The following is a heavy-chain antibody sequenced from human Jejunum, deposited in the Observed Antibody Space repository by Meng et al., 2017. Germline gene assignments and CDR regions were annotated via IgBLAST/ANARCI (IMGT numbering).Heavy chain of an antibody. V-gene: IGHV4-4*02. CDR3: ARVREVPLGTGDWFDL. Sequence: QVPLQGRGRGLVKPSGTWVPTCYVSGVSVERTNWRTWVRHPPGKGLGWIGEFYHPGSTNFSPSLKSRVSISMDASKTQVFLELTSVTAADTAVYYCARVREVPLGTGDWFDLWGQGTLVTVSS. J-gene: IGHJ5*02. D-gene: IGHD1/OR15-1a*01. CDR1: GVSVERTNW. CDR2: FYHPGST.